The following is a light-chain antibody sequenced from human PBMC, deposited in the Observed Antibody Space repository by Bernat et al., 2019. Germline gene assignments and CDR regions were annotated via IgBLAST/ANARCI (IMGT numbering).Light chain of an antibody. CDR2: DVS. V-gene: IGLV2-14*01. J-gene: IGLJ3*02. CDR3: SSYTRSSSWV. Sequence: QSALTQPASVSGSPGQSITISCTGTSSDVGGYNYVSWYQQHPGKAPKLMIYDVSNRPSGVANRFSGSKSGNTASLTISGLQAEDEAAYYCSSYTRSSSWVFGGGTKLTGL. CDR1: SSDVGGYNY.